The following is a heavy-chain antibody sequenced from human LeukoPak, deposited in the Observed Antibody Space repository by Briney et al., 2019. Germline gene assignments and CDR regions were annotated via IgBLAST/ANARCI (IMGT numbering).Heavy chain of an antibody. J-gene: IGHJ4*02. D-gene: IGHD4-23*01. V-gene: IGHV3-33*01. CDR1: GFTFSSYG. CDR2: IWYDGSNK. Sequence: GRSLRLSCAASGFTFSSYGMHWVRQAPSKGLEWVAVIWYDGSNKYYADSVKGRFTISRDNSKNTLYLQMNSLRAEDTAVYYCARDYGGVFDYWGQGTLVTVSS. CDR3: ARDYGGVFDY.